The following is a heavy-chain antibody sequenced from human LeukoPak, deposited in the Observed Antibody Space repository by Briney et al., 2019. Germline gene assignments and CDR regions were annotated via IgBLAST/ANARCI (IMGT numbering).Heavy chain of an antibody. CDR1: GGTFSSYA. CDR3: ARDPIAAAGTPLDY. D-gene: IGHD6-13*01. Sequence: SVKVSCKASGGTFSSYAISWVRQAPGQGLEWMGRIIPILGIANYAQKFQGRVTITADKSTSTAYMELSSLRSEDTAVYYCARDPIAAAGTPLDYWGQGTLVTVSS. V-gene: IGHV1-69*04. CDR2: IIPILGIA. J-gene: IGHJ4*02.